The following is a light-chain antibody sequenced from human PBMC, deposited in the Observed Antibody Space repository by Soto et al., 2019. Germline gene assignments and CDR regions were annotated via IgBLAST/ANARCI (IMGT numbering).Light chain of an antibody. Sequence: EIVLTQSPGTLSLSPGDRATLSCGSSQTVSSNFLAWYQQRPAQAPRLLMFGASNRATGIPDRFSGSGSGTGFTLTISRLEPEDFAMYYCQQYGTSPRGTFGQGTKVDIK. J-gene: IGKJ1*01. CDR3: QQYGTSPRGT. CDR1: QTVSSNF. V-gene: IGKV3-20*01. CDR2: GAS.